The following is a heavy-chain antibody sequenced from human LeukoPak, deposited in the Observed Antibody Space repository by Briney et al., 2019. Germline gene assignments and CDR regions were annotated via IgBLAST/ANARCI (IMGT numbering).Heavy chain of an antibody. CDR3: ARVILHGFLEWLLTPVDY. CDR1: GFTFSSYA. D-gene: IGHD3-3*01. Sequence: GGSLRLSCAASGFTFSSYAMHWVRQAPGKGLEGVAVISYDGSNKYYADSVKGRFTISRDNSKNTMYLQMNSLRAADTAVYSCARVILHGFLEWLLTPVDYWGQGALVTVSS. CDR2: ISYDGSNK. V-gene: IGHV3-30-3*01. J-gene: IGHJ4*02.